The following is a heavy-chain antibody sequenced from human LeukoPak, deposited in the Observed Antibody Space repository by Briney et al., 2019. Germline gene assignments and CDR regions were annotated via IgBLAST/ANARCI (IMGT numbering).Heavy chain of an antibody. V-gene: IGHV3-23*01. CDR1: GFTSSSYA. D-gene: IGHD6-19*01. CDR3: AKLEGEGPVAIGSYLVY. Sequence: QPGGSLRLSCAASGFTSSSYAMSWVRQAPGKGLEWVSAISGSGGSTYYADSVKGRFTFSRDSFKSTLYLQMNSLRAEDTAVYYCAKLEGEGPVAIGSYLVYWGQGTLVTVSS. J-gene: IGHJ4*02. CDR2: ISGSGGST.